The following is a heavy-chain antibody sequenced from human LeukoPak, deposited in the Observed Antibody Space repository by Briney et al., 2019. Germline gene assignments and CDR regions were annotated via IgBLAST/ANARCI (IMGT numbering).Heavy chain of an antibody. CDR2: INHSGST. V-gene: IGHV4-34*01. CDR3: ARVKTTRVPFDY. D-gene: IGHD1-7*01. CDR1: GFTFGDYA. J-gene: IGHJ4*02. Sequence: PGGSLRLSCTASGFTFGDYAMSWFRQPPGKGLEWIGEINHSGSTNYNPSLKSRVTISVDTSKNQFSLNLSSVTAADTAVYYCARVKTTRVPFDYWGQGTLVTVSS.